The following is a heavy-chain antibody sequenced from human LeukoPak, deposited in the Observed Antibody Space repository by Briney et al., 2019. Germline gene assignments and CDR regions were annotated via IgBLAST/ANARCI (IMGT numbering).Heavy chain of an antibody. CDR2: ISYDGSNK. J-gene: IGHJ4*02. V-gene: IGHV3-30*18. CDR3: AKFWSGSFEVGNLDY. D-gene: IGHD3-3*01. CDR1: GFTFSNYG. Sequence: GGSLRLSCVASGFTFSNYGMHWVRQAPGKGLEWVAVISYDGSNKYYADSVKGRFTISRDNSENTLFLQMNSLRAEDTAVYYCAKFWSGSFEVGNLDYWGQGTLVTVSS.